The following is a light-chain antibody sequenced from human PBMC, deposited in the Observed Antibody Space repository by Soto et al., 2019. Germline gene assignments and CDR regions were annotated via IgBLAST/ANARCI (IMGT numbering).Light chain of an antibody. V-gene: IGKV1-5*03. Sequence: DIQMTQSPSTLSASVGDRVTITCRASQSISSWFAWYQQKPGKAPKLLIYKASTLESGVPSRFSGSGSGTEFTLPISRLQPYDFATYYCQQYNSYPYTFGQGTKLEIK. J-gene: IGKJ2*01. CDR3: QQYNSYPYT. CDR1: QSISSW. CDR2: KAS.